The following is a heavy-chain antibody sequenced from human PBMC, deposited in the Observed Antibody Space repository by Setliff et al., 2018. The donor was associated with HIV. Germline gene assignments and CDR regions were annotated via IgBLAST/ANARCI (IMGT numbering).Heavy chain of an antibody. CDR3: ARDSVVRGVMVGMDV. V-gene: IGHV4-59*01. D-gene: IGHD3-10*01. CDR2: IYYSGST. Sequence: SETLSLTCTVSGGSISSYYWSWIRQSPGKGLEWIGYIYYSGSTNYNPSLKSRVTISVDTSKSQFSLKLSSVTAADTAVYYCARDSVVRGVMVGMDVWGKGTTVTVSS. J-gene: IGHJ6*03. CDR1: GGSISSYY.